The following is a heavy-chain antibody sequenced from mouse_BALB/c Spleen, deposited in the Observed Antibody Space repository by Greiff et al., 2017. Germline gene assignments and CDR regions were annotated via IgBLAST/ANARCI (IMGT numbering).Heavy chain of an antibody. CDR3: ARSPITTVVPYYAMDY. CDR1: GFTFSDYY. D-gene: IGHD1-1*01. J-gene: IGHJ4*01. V-gene: IGHV5-4*02. Sequence: EVNVVESGGGLVKPGGSLKLSCAASGFTFSDYYMYWVRQTPEKRLEWVATISDGGSYTYYPDSVKGRFTISRDNAKNNLYLQMSSLKSEDTAMYYCARSPITTVVPYYAMDYWGQGTSVTVSS. CDR2: ISDGGSYT.